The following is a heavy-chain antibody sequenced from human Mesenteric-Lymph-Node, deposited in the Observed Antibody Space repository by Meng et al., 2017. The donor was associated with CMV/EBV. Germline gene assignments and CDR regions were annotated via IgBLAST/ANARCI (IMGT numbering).Heavy chain of an antibody. Sequence: ASVKVSCKASGGTFTTYAFTWVRQAPGQGLEWMGGIIPNSGGTNYAQKFQGRVTMTRDTSISTAYMELSRLRSDDTAVYYCAKPQTTIFGVVTADDAFDIWGQGTMVTVSS. D-gene: IGHD3-3*01. CDR2: IIPNSGGT. CDR1: GGTFTTYA. V-gene: IGHV1-2*02. CDR3: AKPQTTIFGVVTADDAFDI. J-gene: IGHJ3*02.